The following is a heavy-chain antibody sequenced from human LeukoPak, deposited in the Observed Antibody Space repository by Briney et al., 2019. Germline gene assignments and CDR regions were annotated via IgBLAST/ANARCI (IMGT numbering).Heavy chain of an antibody. CDR1: GFTFSDFW. Sequence: GGSLRLSCAASGFTFSDFWMHWVPQAPGKGLVWVSRINNDGSDIIYTDSVKGRFTISRDNAKNTLYLQMNSLRPEDTAVYYCVRDTPHRRLDPWGQGTLVTVSS. CDR3: VRDTPHRRLDP. V-gene: IGHV3-74*01. J-gene: IGHJ5*02. CDR2: INNDGSDI. D-gene: IGHD2-15*01.